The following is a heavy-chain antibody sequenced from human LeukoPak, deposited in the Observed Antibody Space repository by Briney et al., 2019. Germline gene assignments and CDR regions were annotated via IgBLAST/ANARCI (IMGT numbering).Heavy chain of an antibody. CDR3: ARDRGWLQISGWFDS. CDR1: GYTFSDYY. D-gene: IGHD5-24*01. V-gene: IGHV1-2*02. J-gene: IGHJ5*01. Sequence: ASVKVSCKSSGYTFSDYYIHWVRQAPGQGLEWMGWINPHSGGTNYTQEFQGRVTMTRDPSISTAYMEVRRLRSDDTAIYYCARDRGWLQISGWFDSWGQGTLVTVSS. CDR2: INPHSGGT.